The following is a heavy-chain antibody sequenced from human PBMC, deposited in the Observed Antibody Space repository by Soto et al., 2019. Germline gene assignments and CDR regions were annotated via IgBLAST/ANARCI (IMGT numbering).Heavy chain of an antibody. Sequence: QVLLVQSGAGVKKTGSSVKVSCKASGGTFNFYAISWVRQAPGQGLEWMGGIIPMFGRANYTQDFQGRATIPADESTRTVVLELNSLKSDDTAVYYCAKERPYDYVWGTIRKFDYLGQGTLVTVTS. J-gene: IGHJ4*02. CDR2: IIPMFGRA. V-gene: IGHV1-69*01. D-gene: IGHD3-16*01. CDR1: GGTFNFYA. CDR3: AKERPYDYVWGTIRKFDY.